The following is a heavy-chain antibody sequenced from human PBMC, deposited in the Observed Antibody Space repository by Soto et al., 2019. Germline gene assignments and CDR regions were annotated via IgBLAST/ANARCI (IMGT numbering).Heavy chain of an antibody. Sequence: GGSLRLSCAATGFTFSSYSMKWVRQAPGKGLEWVSSISSSSSYIYYADSVKGRFTISRDNAKNSLYLQMNSLRAEDTAVYYCARDPTRIAARLDGLGWFDPWGQGTLVTVSS. D-gene: IGHD6-6*01. CDR3: ARDPTRIAARLDGLGWFDP. V-gene: IGHV3-21*01. J-gene: IGHJ5*02. CDR1: GFTFSSYS. CDR2: ISSSSSYI.